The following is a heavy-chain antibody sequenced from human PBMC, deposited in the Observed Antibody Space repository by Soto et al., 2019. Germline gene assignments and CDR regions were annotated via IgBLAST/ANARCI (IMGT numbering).Heavy chain of an antibody. Sequence: SETLSLTCAVSGGSISSGGYFWSWIRQPPGKGLEWIGYIYHSGSTSYNPSLKSRVSISLDTSMNQFSLKLSSVTAADTAVYYCARTYDDSGPNSGGYGFDIWGQGTMVTVSS. CDR1: GGSISSGGYF. J-gene: IGHJ3*02. D-gene: IGHD3-22*01. V-gene: IGHV4-30-2*02. CDR2: IYHSGST. CDR3: ARTYDDSGPNSGGYGFDI.